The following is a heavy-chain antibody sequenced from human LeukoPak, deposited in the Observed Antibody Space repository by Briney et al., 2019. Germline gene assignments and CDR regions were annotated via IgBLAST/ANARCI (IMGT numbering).Heavy chain of an antibody. CDR1: GYTFTGYY. J-gene: IGHJ4*02. V-gene: IGHV1-2*02. Sequence: GASVKVSCKASGYTFTGYYMHWVRQAPGQGLEWMGWINPNSGGTNYAQKFQGRVTMTRDTSISTAYMELSRLRSDDTAVYYCARVSGLLWFGELPYYFDYWGQGTLVTVSS. D-gene: IGHD3-10*01. CDR2: INPNSGGT. CDR3: ARVSGLLWFGELPYYFDY.